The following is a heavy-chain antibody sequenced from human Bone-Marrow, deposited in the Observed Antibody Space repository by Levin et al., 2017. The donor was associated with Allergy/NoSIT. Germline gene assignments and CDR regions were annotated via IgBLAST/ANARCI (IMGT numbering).Heavy chain of an antibody. CDR1: GGTFSSYA. CDR3: ASLKAVDTAMVTVPRLDY. CDR2: IIPILGIA. V-gene: IGHV1-69*04. D-gene: IGHD5-18*01. J-gene: IGHJ4*02. Sequence: SVKVSCKASGGTFSSYAISWVRQAPGQGLEWMGRIIPILGIANYAQKFQGRVTITADKSTSTAYMELSSLRSEDTAVYYCASLKAVDTAMVTVPRLDYWGQGTLVTVSS.